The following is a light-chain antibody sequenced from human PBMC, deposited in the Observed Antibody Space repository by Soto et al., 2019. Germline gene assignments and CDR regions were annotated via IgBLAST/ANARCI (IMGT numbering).Light chain of an antibody. V-gene: IGKV4-1*01. Sequence: DIVMTQSPDSLAVSLGERATINCKSSQSVLYSSNNKNYLAWYQQKPGQPPKLLIYWASTRESGVPDRFSGSGSGTDFTLTNSSLKAEAVAVYYCQQFYSPPTCTFGQGTKVETK. CDR2: WAS. J-gene: IGKJ1*01. CDR1: QSVLYSSNNKNY. CDR3: QQFYSPPTCT.